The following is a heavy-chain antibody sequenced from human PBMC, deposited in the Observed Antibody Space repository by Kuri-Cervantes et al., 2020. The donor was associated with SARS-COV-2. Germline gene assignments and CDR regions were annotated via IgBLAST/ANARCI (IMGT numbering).Heavy chain of an antibody. CDR3: AKGSLRSVASLIFDY. D-gene: IGHD5-12*01. Sequence: GESLKISCPASAFTFNNYGMSWVRQAPGKGLEWVAIISYSGENTYYADSVKGRFTISRDNSKNTVYLQMNSLRAEDTAIYHCAKGSLRSVASLIFDYWGQGTLVTVSS. V-gene: IGHV3-23*01. CDR1: AFTFNNYG. J-gene: IGHJ4*02. CDR2: ISYSGENT.